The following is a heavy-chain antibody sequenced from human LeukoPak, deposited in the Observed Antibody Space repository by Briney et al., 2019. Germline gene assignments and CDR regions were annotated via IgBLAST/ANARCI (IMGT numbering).Heavy chain of an antibody. CDR2: ISSASNTI. V-gene: IGHV3-48*01. D-gene: IGHD3-3*01. Sequence: GGSLRLSCAASGFTFSSYSMNWVRQAPGKGLEWVSYISSASNTIYYADSVKGRFTISRDNSKNTLYLQMNSLRAEDTAVYYCAKVRITGYYDFWSGLPPGPYYFDYWGQGTLVTVSS. J-gene: IGHJ4*02. CDR3: AKVRITGYYDFWSGLPPGPYYFDY. CDR1: GFTFSSYS.